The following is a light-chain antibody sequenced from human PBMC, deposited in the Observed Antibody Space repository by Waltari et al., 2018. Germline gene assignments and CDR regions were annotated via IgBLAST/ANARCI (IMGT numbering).Light chain of an antibody. CDR1: NSNIGSTH. CDR3: SSWDDSLSGVV. J-gene: IGLJ2*01. CDR2: KHD. V-gene: IGLV1-47*01. Sequence: QSVLTQPPSASGPPGQSVTMSCSGSNSNIGSTHVYWYQQLPGTAPKLLIYKHDLRPSGVPDRISGSKSGTSASLAISGLRSEDEADYYCSSWDDSLSGVVLGGGTKLTVL.